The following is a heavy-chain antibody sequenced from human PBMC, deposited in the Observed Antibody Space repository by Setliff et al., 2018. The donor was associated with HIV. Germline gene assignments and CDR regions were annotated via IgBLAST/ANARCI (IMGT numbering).Heavy chain of an antibody. CDR1: GDSISTSPYS. V-gene: IGHV4-39*07. CDR2: IHYSGYT. CDR3: ARSPERGYDSDWFDP. D-gene: IGHD5-12*01. Sequence: SETLSLTCTVSGDSISTSPYSWGWIRQPPGKGLEWIGSIHYSGYTYYSPSLRTRVTISVDTSKNQFSLKLSSVTASDTAVYYCARSPERGYDSDWFDPWGQGTLVTVSS. J-gene: IGHJ5*02.